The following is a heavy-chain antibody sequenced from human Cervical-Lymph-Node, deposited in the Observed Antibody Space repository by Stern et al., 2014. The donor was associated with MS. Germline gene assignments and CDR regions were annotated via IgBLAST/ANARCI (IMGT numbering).Heavy chain of an antibody. CDR2: INWNSGTI. CDR3: ARVVAGIAVSGSYFDY. D-gene: IGHD6-19*01. V-gene: IGHV3-9*01. J-gene: IGHJ4*02. CDR1: GFTFDDYA. Sequence: EVQLVESGGGLVQPGRSLRLPCAASGFTFDDYAMHWVRQAPGKGLEWVSGINWNSGTIGYADSVKGRFTISRDNAKNSLYLQMNSLRAEDTALYYCARVVAGIAVSGSYFDYWGQGTLVTVSS.